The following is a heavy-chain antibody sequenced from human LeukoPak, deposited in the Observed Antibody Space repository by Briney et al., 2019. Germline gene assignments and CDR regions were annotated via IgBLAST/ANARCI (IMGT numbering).Heavy chain of an antibody. J-gene: IGHJ6*02. D-gene: IGHD2-2*01. V-gene: IGHV1-2*02. CDR3: ARDQTCSSTSCYAGYYYYGMDV. CDR1: GYTFTGYY. Sequence: GASVKVSCKASGYTFTGYYMHWVRQAPGQRLEWMGWINPNSGGTNYAQKFQGRVTMTRDTSISTAYMELSRLRSDDTAVYYCARDQTCSSTSCYAGYYYYGMDVWGQGTTVTVSS. CDR2: INPNSGGT.